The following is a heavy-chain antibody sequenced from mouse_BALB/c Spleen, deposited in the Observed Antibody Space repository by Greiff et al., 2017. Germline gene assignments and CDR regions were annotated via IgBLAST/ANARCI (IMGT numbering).Heavy chain of an antibody. D-gene: IGHD1-1*01. J-gene: IGHJ2*01. V-gene: IGHV1-7*01. CDR1: GYTFTSYW. Sequence: QVQLQQSGAELAKPGASVKMSCKASGYTFTSYWMLWVKQRPGQGLEWIGYINPSTGYTEYNQKFKDKATLTADKSSSTAYMQLSSLTSEDSAVYYCARSGGFTSLDYWGQGTTLTVSS. CDR3: ARSGGFTSLDY. CDR2: INPSTGYT.